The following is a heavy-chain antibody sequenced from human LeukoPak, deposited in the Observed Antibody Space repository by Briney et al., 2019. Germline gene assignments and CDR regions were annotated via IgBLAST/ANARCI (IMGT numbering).Heavy chain of an antibody. CDR1: GFTFSMQY. J-gene: IGHJ3*02. CDR3: VRDSTIEENNRWYDGLDI. D-gene: IGHD2-15*01. CDR2: IKEDGSIK. Sequence: PGGSLRLSCTASGFTFSMQYMAGARQAPGKGLEGVANIKEDGSIKNYVDSVKGRFTISRDNAKYSLYLEMNSLGAEDTALYYCVRDSTIEENNRWYDGLDIWGQGTMVTVSS. V-gene: IGHV3-7*03.